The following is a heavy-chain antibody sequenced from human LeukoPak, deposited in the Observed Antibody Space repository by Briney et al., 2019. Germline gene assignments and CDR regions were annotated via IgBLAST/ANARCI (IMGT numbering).Heavy chain of an antibody. Sequence: GASVKVSCKASGYTFTSYDINWVRQATGQGLEWMGWMNPNSGNTGYAQEFQGRVTMTRNTSISTAYMELSSLRSEDTAVYYCARRMYSSSWYPILQTYSYNWFDPWGQGTLVTVSS. D-gene: IGHD6-13*01. J-gene: IGHJ5*02. CDR2: MNPNSGNT. CDR1: GYTFTSYD. CDR3: ARRMYSSSWYPILQTYSYNWFDP. V-gene: IGHV1-8*01.